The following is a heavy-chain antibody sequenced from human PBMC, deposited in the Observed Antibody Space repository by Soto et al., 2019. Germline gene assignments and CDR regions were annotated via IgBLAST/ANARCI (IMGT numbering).Heavy chain of an antibody. J-gene: IGHJ3*02. CDR2: IRSKANSYAT. V-gene: IGHV3-73*01. CDR3: TSSIRYFDWLLSPDAFDI. Sequence: GGSLRLSCAASGFTFSGSAMHWVRLASGKGLEWVGRIRSKANSYATAYAASVKGRFTISRDDSKNTAYLQMNSLKTEDTAVYYCTSSIRYFDWLLSPDAFDIWGQGTMVTVSS. D-gene: IGHD3-9*01. CDR1: GFTFSGSA.